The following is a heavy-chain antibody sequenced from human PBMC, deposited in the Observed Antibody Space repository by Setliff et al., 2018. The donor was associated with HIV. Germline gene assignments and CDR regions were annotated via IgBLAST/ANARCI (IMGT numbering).Heavy chain of an antibody. CDR3: ARVGGCSGGSCYTLNGFHH. V-gene: IGHV3-7*01. CDR1: GFTFSNSW. CDR2: IKQDGNEQ. D-gene: IGHD2-15*01. J-gene: IGHJ1*01. Sequence: GGSLRLSCVASGFTFSNSWMSWVRQAPGKGLEWVASIKQDGNEQYYVDSVKGRVTISRGNAKNSLYLQMNSLRAEDTAVYYCARVGGCSGGSCYTLNGFHHWGQGTQVTVSS.